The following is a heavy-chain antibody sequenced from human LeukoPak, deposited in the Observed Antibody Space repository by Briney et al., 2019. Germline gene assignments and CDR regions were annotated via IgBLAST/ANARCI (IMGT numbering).Heavy chain of an antibody. Sequence: SETLSLTCTVSGGSISSYYWSWIRQPPGKGLEWIGYIYYSGSTNYNPSLKSRVTISVDTSKNQLSLKLSSVTAADTAVYYCARGIPRGYAAYYFDYWGQGTLVTVSS. CDR2: IYYSGST. CDR3: ARGIPRGYAAYYFDY. J-gene: IGHJ4*02. D-gene: IGHD5-18*01. V-gene: IGHV4-59*01. CDR1: GGSISSYY.